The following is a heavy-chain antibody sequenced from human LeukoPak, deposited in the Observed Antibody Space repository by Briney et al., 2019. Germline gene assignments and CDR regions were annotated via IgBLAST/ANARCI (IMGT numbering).Heavy chain of an antibody. CDR3: ARDPPGGGFDI. J-gene: IGHJ3*02. D-gene: IGHD2-15*01. CDR1: GGSISSYY. CDR2: IYYSGST. V-gene: IGHV4-59*12. Sequence: PSETLSLTCTVSGGSISSYYWSWIRQPPGKGLEWIGYIYYSGSTNYNPSLKSRVTISVDTSKNQFSLKLSSVTAADTAVYYCARDPPGGGFDIWGQGTMVTVSS.